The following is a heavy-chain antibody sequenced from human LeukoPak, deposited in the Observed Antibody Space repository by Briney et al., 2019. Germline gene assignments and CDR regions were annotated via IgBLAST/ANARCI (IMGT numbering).Heavy chain of an antibody. V-gene: IGHV1-69*01. D-gene: IGHD6-6*01. CDR3: ARSLSSSEYYYYGMDV. CDR2: IIPIFGTA. Sequence: SVKVSCKASGGTFSSYAISWVRQAPGQGLEWMGGIIPIFGTANYAQKFQGRVTITADESTSTAYMELSSLRSEDTAVYYCARSLSSSEYYYYGMDVWDQGTTVTVSS. CDR1: GGTFSSYA. J-gene: IGHJ6*02.